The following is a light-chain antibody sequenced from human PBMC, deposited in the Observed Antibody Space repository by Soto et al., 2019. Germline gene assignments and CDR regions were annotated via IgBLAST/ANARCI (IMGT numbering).Light chain of an antibody. V-gene: IGKV3-11*01. CDR1: QSVSNF. CDR3: QQYNNWPSWT. J-gene: IGKJ1*01. CDR2: DAS. Sequence: EIVLTQSPATLSLSPGERATLSCRASQSVSNFLAWYQQIPGQAPSLLIYDASNRATGIPARFSGSGSGTEFTLTISSLQSEDSAVYYCQQYNNWPSWTFGQGTKVDIK.